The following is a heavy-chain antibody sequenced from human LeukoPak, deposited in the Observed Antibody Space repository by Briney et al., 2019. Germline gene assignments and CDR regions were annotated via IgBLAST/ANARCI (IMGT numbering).Heavy chain of an antibody. CDR2: IYYSGST. V-gene: IGHV4-59*01. J-gene: IGHJ4*02. D-gene: IGHD2-2*01. Sequence: SETLSLTCTVSGGSISSYYWSWIRQPPGKGLEWIGYIYYSGSTNYNPSLKSRVTISVDTSKNQFSLKLSSVTAADTAIYYCARDSGECTSTSCSDYLDLRGQGTLVTVSS. CDR1: GGSISSYY. CDR3: ARDSGECTSTSCSDYLDL.